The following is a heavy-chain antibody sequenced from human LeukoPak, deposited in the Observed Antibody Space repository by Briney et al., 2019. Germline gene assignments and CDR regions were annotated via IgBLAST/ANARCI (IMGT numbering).Heavy chain of an antibody. CDR3: ASAIELGYFSGGSWLGWVDP. D-gene: IGHD2-15*01. V-gene: IGHV1-18*01. CDR2: ISAYNGNT. Sequence: ASVKVSCKASGYTFTSYGISWVRQAPGQGLEWMGWISAYNGNTNYAQKLQGRVTMTTDTSTSTAYMELRSLRPDDTAVYYCASAIELGYFSGGSWLGWVDPRGQGTLVTVSS. CDR1: GYTFTSYG. J-gene: IGHJ5*02.